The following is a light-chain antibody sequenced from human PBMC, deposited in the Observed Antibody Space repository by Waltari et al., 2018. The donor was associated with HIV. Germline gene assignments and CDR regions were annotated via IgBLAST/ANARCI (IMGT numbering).Light chain of an antibody. V-gene: IGLV3-1*01. CDR1: NLGAKY. Sequence: SYELTQPPSVSVSPGQTASITCPGANLGAKYACWYQQKPGQSPVLVIYQDSKRPSSIPERFSGSNSGNTATLTISGTQAMDEADYYCQAWDSSTDYVFGTGTKVTVL. CDR3: QAWDSSTDYV. J-gene: IGLJ1*01. CDR2: QDS.